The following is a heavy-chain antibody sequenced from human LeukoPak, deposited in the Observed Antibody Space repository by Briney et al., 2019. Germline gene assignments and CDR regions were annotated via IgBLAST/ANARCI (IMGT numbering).Heavy chain of an antibody. Sequence: GGSLRLSCSGSGFTFSRHNMHWVRQAPGKGLEWVAVISYDGSNKYYADSVKGRFTISRDNSKNTLYLQMNSLRAEDTAVYYCAKERYSSGWPYYFDYWGQGTLVTVSS. CDR3: AKERYSSGWPYYFDY. J-gene: IGHJ4*02. V-gene: IGHV3-30*18. D-gene: IGHD6-19*01. CDR1: GFTFSRHN. CDR2: ISYDGSNK.